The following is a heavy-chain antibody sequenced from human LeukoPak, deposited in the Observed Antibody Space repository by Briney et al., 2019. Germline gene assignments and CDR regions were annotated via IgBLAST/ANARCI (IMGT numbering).Heavy chain of an antibody. Sequence: GGSLRLSCAAAGFTFSSYAMGWGRQAPRKGLGCGSAISGSGGSTYYAHSVRGRFTISRDNSKNTLYLQMNSLRAEDTAVYYCATGARGDIVVVPAAIGGYWFDPWGQGTLVTVSS. CDR1: GFTFSSYA. J-gene: IGHJ5*02. V-gene: IGHV3-23*01. D-gene: IGHD2-2*02. CDR3: ATGARGDIVVVPAAIGGYWFDP. CDR2: ISGSGGST.